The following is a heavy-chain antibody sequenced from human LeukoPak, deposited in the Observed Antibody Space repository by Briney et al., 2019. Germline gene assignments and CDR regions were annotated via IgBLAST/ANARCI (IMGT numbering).Heavy chain of an antibody. D-gene: IGHD3-22*01. V-gene: IGHV3-23*01. CDR1: GFTFRLYA. J-gene: IGHJ4*02. CDR3: AKSSADYFYDSSGYYVDFDY. CDR2: ISGSGDYI. Sequence: GGSLRLSCAVSGFTFRLYAMTWVRQAPGKGLEWVSTISGSGDYIYYADSVKGRFTISRDNSKNTLYVQMNSLRAEDTAVYYCAKSSADYFYDSSGYYVDFDYWGQGTLVTFSS.